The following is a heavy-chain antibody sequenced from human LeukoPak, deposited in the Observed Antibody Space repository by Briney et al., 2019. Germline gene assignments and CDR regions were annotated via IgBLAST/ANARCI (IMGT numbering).Heavy chain of an antibody. CDR3: TTRVMITFGGVIDPDY. J-gene: IGHJ4*02. D-gene: IGHD3-16*02. CDR1: GCTFSNAW. V-gene: IGHV3-15*01. Sequence: GGSLRLSCAASGCTFSNAWMSWVRQAPGKGLEWVGRIKSKTDGGTTDYAAPVKGRFTISRDDSKNTLYLQMNSLKTEDTAVYYCTTRVMITFGGVIDPDYWGQGTLVTVSS. CDR2: IKSKTDGGTT.